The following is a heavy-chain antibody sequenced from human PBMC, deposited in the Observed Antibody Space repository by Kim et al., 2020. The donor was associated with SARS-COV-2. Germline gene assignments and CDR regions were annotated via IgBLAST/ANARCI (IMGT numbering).Heavy chain of an antibody. V-gene: IGHV4-34*01. D-gene: IGHD2-8*01. J-gene: IGHJ6*01. CDR1: GGSFSGYY. CDR3: ARSGPGCYWGMGYYYYGM. CDR2: INHSGST. Sequence: SETLSLTCAVYGGSFSGYYWSWIRQPPGKGLEWIGEINHSGSTNYNPSLKSRVTISVDTSKNQFSLKLSSVTAADTAVYYCARSGPGCYWGMGYYYYGM.